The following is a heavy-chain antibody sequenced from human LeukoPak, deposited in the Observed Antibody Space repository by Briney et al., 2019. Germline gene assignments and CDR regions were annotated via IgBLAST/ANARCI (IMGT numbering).Heavy chain of an antibody. V-gene: IGHV1-18*01. Sequence: ASVQVSCKASGYTFTSYGISWVRQAPGQGLEWMGWISAYNGNTNYAQKLQGRVTLTTDKSTTTAYMELRSLRSDDTAVYYCARDTYFDTTPLDYWGQGTLVTVSS. CDR3: ARDTYFDTTPLDY. D-gene: IGHD3-22*01. CDR2: ISAYNGNT. CDR1: GYTFTSYG. J-gene: IGHJ4*02.